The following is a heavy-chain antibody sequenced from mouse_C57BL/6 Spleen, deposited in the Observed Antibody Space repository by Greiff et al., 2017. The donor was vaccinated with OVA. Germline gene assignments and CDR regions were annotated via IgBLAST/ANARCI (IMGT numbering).Heavy chain of an antibody. CDR2: ISNGGGST. J-gene: IGHJ2*01. CDR3: ARRGYGSSYGYFDY. V-gene: IGHV5-12*01. CDR1: GFTFSDYY. D-gene: IGHD1-1*01. Sequence: EVMLVESGGGLVQPGGSLKLSCAASGFTFSDYYMYWVRQTPEKRLEWVAYISNGGGSTYYPDTVKGRFTIPRDHAKNTLYLQMSRLKSEDTAMYYGARRGYGSSYGYFDYWGQGTTLTVSS.